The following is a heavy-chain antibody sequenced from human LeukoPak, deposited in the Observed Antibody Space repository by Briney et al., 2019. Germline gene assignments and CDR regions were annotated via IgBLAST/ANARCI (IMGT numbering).Heavy chain of an antibody. CDR1: GFTFNNYG. Sequence: GGSLRLSCAASGFTFNNYGMSWVRQAPGKGLEWVSGISGSGGSTYYADSVKGRLTISRDNSKNTLYLQMNSLRGGDTAVYYCAKAIFAGRYNFDYWGQGTLVTVSS. CDR3: AKAIFAGRYNFDY. CDR2: ISGSGGST. V-gene: IGHV3-23*01. D-gene: IGHD3-3*01. J-gene: IGHJ4*02.